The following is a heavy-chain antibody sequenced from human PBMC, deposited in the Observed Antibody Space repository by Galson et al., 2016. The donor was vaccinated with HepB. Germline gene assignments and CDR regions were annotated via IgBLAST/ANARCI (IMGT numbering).Heavy chain of an antibody. CDR2: ISSNSDSK. J-gene: IGHJ6*04. CDR1: GFTFDDYA. V-gene: IGHV3-9*01. CDR3: AKGRAIGYYHYGMDV. Sequence: SLRLSCAASSGFTFDDYALHWVRQAPGKGLEWVSGISSNSDSKGYADSVKGRFTISRDNRKNSLYLQMNSLRIEDTALYYCAKGRAIGYYHYGMDVWGKGTMVTVSS.